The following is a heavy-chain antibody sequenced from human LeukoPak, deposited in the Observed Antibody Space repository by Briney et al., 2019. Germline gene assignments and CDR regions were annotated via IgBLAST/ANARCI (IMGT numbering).Heavy chain of an antibody. CDR2: IYYSGST. CDR1: VGSISSYY. CDR3: ARMGARDYFDY. V-gene: IGHV4-59*01. Sequence: SETLSLTCTVSVGSISSYYWSWIRQSPGKGLEWIGYIYYSGSTNYNPSLKSRVTISVDTSKNQLSLKLSSVTAADTAVYYCARMGARDYFDYWGQGTLVTVSS. J-gene: IGHJ4*02. D-gene: IGHD1-26*01.